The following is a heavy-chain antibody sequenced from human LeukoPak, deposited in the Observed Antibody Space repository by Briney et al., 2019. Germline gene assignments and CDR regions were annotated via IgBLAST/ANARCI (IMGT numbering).Heavy chain of an antibody. D-gene: IGHD6-19*01. CDR1: GYTFTGYY. Sequence: GASVKVSCKASGYTFTGYYMHWVRQAPGQGLEWMGWINPNSGGTNYAQKFQGRVTMTRDTSISAAYMELGGLRSDDTAVYYCARGSCIAVAVDAFDFWGQGTMVTVSS. CDR3: ARGSCIAVAVDAFDF. CDR2: INPNSGGT. V-gene: IGHV1-2*02. J-gene: IGHJ3*01.